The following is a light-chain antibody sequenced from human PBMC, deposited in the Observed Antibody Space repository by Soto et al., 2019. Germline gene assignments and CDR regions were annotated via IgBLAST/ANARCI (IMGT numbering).Light chain of an antibody. J-gene: IGLJ2*01. CDR3: CSYAGSYTR. V-gene: IGLV2-11*01. CDR2: DVS. Sequence: QAVLTQPRSVSGSPGQSVTISCTGTSSDVGGYNYVSWYQQHPGKAPKLMIYDVSKRPSGVPDRFSGSKSGNTASLTISGLQAEDEADYYCCSYAGSYTRFGGGTKLTVL. CDR1: SSDVGGYNY.